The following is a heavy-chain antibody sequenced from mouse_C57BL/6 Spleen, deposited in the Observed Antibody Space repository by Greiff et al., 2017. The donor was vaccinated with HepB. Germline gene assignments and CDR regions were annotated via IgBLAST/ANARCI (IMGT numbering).Heavy chain of an antibody. CDR2: IDPSDSYT. Sequence: QVQLQQPGAELVKPGASVKLSCKASGYTFTSYWMQWVKQRPGQGLEWIGEIDPSDSYTNYNQKFKGKATLTVDTSSSTAYMQLSSLKSEDSAVYYCARSQSNFYYAMDYWGQGTSVTVSS. J-gene: IGHJ4*01. CDR3: ARSQSNFYYAMDY. CDR1: GYTFTSYW. V-gene: IGHV1-50*01.